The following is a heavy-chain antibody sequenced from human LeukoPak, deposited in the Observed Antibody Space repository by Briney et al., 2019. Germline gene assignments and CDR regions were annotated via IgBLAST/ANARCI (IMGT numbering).Heavy chain of an antibody. D-gene: IGHD2-15*01. J-gene: IGHJ6*02. V-gene: IGHV3-30*18. CDR2: ISYDGSNK. CDR3: AKEVEVVATFYYYYYYGMDV. CDR1: GFTFSSYG. Sequence: GRSLRLSCAASGFTFSSYGMHWVRRAPGKGLEWVAVISYDGSNKYYADSVKGRFTISRDNSKNTLYLQMNSLRAEDTAVYYCAKEVEVVATFYYYYYYGMDVWGQGTTVTVSS.